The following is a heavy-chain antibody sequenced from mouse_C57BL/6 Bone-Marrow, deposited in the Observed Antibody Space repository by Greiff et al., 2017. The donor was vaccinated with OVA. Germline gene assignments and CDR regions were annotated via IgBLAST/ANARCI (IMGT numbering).Heavy chain of an antibody. D-gene: IGHD1-1*01. V-gene: IGHV1-61*01. CDR1: GYTFTSYW. J-gene: IGHJ2*01. Sequence: QVQLQQPGAELVRPGSSVKLSCKASGYTFTSYWMDWVKQRPGQGLEWIGNIYPSDSETHYNQKFKDKATLTVDKSSSTAYMQLSSLTSEDAAVYYCARKTTVEYFDYWGQGTTLTVSS. CDR2: IYPSDSET. CDR3: ARKTTVEYFDY.